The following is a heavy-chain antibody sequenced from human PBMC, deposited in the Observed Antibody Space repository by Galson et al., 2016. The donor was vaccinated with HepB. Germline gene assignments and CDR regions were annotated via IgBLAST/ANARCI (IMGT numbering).Heavy chain of an antibody. J-gene: IGHJ5*02. V-gene: IGHV1-2*02. CDR3: ARVSLVRWSYNWFDP. CDR2: INPNSGGT. CDR1: GYTFTDYY. D-gene: IGHD2-8*02. Sequence: SVKVSCKASGYTFTDYYIHWVRQAPGQGLEWMGWINPNSGGTNSAQKFQGRFTMTRDTSINTVYMELSRLRFDDTAVYYCARVSLVRWSYNWFDPWGQGTLLTVST.